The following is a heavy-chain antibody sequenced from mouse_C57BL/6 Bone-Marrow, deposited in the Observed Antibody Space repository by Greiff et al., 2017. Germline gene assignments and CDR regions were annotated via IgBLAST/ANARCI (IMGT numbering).Heavy chain of an antibody. CDR3: ARGIYYGYGWFAY. V-gene: IGHV5-9*01. D-gene: IGHD2-2*01. CDR1: GFTFSSYT. CDR2: ISGGGGNT. J-gene: IGHJ3*01. Sequence: EVQRVESGGGLVKPGGSLKLSCAASGFTFSSYTMSWVRQTPEKRLEWVATISGGGGNTYYPDSVKGRFTISRDNAKNTLYLQMSSLRSEDTALYYCARGIYYGYGWFAYWGQGTLVTVSA.